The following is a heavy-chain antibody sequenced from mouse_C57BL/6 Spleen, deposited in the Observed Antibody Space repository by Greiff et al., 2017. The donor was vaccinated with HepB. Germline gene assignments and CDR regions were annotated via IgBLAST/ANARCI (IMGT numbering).Heavy chain of an antibody. J-gene: IGHJ1*03. CDR3: ARRDYDGSSWYFDV. Sequence: QVQLQQPGAELVKPGASVKLSCKASGYTFTSYWMHWVKQRPGQGLEWIGMIHPNSGSTNYNEKFKSKATLTVDKSSSTAYMQLSSLTSEDSAVYYCARRDYDGSSWYFDVWGTGTTVTVSS. CDR1: GYTFTSYW. D-gene: IGHD1-1*01. CDR2: IHPNSGST. V-gene: IGHV1-64*01.